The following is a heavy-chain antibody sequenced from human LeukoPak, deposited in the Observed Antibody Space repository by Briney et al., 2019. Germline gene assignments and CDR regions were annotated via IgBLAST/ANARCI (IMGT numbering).Heavy chain of an antibody. J-gene: IGHJ4*02. V-gene: IGHV3-74*01. Sequence: GGSLRLFCAASGFTFSSYWMHWVRQAPGKGLVWVSRINTDGSSTSYADSVKGRFTISRDNARNTLYLQMNSLRAEDTAVYYCARASGLERLAPFDYWGQGTLVTVSS. D-gene: IGHD1-1*01. CDR3: ARASGLERLAPFDY. CDR1: GFTFSSYW. CDR2: INTDGSST.